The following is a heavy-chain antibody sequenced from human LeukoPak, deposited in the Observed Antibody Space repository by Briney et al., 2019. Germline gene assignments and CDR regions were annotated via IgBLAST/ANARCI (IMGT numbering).Heavy chain of an antibody. J-gene: IGHJ4*02. V-gene: IGHV3-11*04. Sequence: PGGSLRLSCAASGFTFSDYYMSWIRQAPGKGLEWVSYISSSGSTIYYADSVKGRFTISRDNSKNTLYLQMNSLRAEDTAVYYCASLPYCSSTSCPWGGYWGQGTLVTVSS. D-gene: IGHD2-2*01. CDR1: GFTFSDYY. CDR3: ASLPYCSSTSCPWGGY. CDR2: ISSSGSTI.